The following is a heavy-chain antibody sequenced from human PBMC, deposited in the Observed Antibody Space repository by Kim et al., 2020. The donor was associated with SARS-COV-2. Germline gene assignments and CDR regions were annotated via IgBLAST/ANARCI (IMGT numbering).Heavy chain of an antibody. CDR3: ARVQWLAVYYFDY. J-gene: IGHJ4*02. D-gene: IGHD6-19*01. CDR2: INAGNGNT. V-gene: IGHV1-3*01. CDR1: GYTFTSYA. Sequence: ASVKVSCKASGYTFTSYAMHWVRQAPGQRLEWMGWINAGNGNTKYSQKFQGRVTITRDTAASTAYMELSSLRSEDTAVYYCARVQWLAVYYFDYWGQGTLVTVSS.